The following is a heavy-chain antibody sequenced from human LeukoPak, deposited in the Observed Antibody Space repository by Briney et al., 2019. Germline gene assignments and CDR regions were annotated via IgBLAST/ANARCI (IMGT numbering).Heavy chain of an antibody. J-gene: IGHJ4*02. CDR2: INHSGST. D-gene: IGHD3-9*01. CDR3: ARGLTSYFDY. V-gene: IGHV4-34*01. Sequence: MPGGSLRLSCAASGFTFSSYSMNWVHQALGKGLEWIGEINHSGSTNYNPSLKSRVTISVDTSKNQFSLKLSSVTAADTAVYYCARGLTSYFDYWGQGTLVTVSS. CDR1: GFTFSSYS.